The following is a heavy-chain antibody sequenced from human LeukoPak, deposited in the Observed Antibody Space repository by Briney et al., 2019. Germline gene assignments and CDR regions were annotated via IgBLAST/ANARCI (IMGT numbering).Heavy chain of an antibody. Sequence: PGGSLRLSCAASGFTFSDYYMSWIRQAPGKGLEWVSYISSSGSTIYYADSVKGRFTISRDNAKNSLYLQMNSLRSEDTAVYYCARGQEYDSRWTWFDPWGQGTLVTVSS. CDR2: ISSSGSTI. V-gene: IGHV3-11*01. CDR1: GFTFSDYY. J-gene: IGHJ5*02. D-gene: IGHD3-3*01. CDR3: ARGQEYDSRWTWFDP.